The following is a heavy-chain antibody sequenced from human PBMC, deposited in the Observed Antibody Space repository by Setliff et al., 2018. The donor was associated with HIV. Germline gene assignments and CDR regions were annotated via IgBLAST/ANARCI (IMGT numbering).Heavy chain of an antibody. Sequence: GASVKVSCKASGGTFSSYAISWVRQAPGQGLEWMGGIIPIFGTANYAQKFQGRVTITADESTGTDYMELSSLRSEDTAVYYCATGSLWFGEELNPFDYWGRGTLVTVSS. V-gene: IGHV1-69*13. J-gene: IGHJ4*02. CDR2: IIPIFGTA. CDR1: GGTFSSYA. D-gene: IGHD3-10*01. CDR3: ATGSLWFGEELNPFDY.